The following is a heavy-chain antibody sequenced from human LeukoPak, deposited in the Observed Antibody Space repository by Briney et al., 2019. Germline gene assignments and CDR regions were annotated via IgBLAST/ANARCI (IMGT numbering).Heavy chain of an antibody. V-gene: IGHV3-23*01. CDR3: VKSEAVAGPFDY. D-gene: IGHD6-19*01. CDR1: GFTFSSYA. Sequence: GGSLRLSCAASGFTFSSYAMSWVRQAPGKGLEWVSAISGSGGSTYYADSVKGRFTISRDNSKNALYLQMNSLRAEDTAVYYCVKSEAVAGPFDYWGQGTLVTVSS. J-gene: IGHJ4*02. CDR2: ISGSGGST.